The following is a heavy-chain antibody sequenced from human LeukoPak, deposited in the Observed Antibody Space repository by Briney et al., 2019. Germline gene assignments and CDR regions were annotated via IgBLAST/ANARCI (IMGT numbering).Heavy chain of an antibody. J-gene: IGHJ4*02. V-gene: IGHV3-53*01. CDR2: IYSSGST. Sequence: GGSLRLSCAASGFIVSSNYMSWVRQSPGKGLEWVSIIYSSGSTYYPDSLKGRFTISRDNSKNTLYLQMNSLRAEDTAVYYCARGGMVRGVIGFDYWGQGTLVTVSS. CDR1: GFIVSSNY. CDR3: ARGGMVRGVIGFDY. D-gene: IGHD3-10*01.